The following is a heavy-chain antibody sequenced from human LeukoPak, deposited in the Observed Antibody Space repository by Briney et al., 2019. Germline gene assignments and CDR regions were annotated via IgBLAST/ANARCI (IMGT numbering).Heavy chain of an antibody. CDR2: IYYSGST. D-gene: IGHD3-10*01. J-gene: IGHJ3*02. CDR1: GGSISSYY. Sequence: SETLSLTCTVSGGSISSYYWSWIRQPPGKGLEWIGYIYYSGSTNYNPSLKSRVTISVDTSKYQFSLKLSSVTAADTAVYYCARGFTYYYGSGSYHAFDIWGQGTMVTVSS. V-gene: IGHV4-59*01. CDR3: ARGFTYYYGSGSYHAFDI.